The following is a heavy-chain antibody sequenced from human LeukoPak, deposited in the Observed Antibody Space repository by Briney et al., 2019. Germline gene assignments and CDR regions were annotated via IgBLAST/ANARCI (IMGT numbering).Heavy chain of an antibody. V-gene: IGHV3-64*01. D-gene: IGHD4-17*01. CDR2: ISSNGGST. CDR1: GFTFNSYP. CDR3: AKIPFSLLGDDFMVGDS. J-gene: IGHJ4*02. Sequence: PGGSLRLSCAASGFTFNSYPMHWVRQAPGKGLEFVSAISSNGGSTYYANSVKGRFKISRDNSKNTLYLQMGSLRAGDMAVYYCAKIPFSLLGDDFMVGDSWGQGTLVTVSS.